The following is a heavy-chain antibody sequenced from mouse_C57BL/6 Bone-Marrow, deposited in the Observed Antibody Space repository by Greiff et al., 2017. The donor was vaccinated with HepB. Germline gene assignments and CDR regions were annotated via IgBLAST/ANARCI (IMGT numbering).Heavy chain of an antibody. J-gene: IGHJ2*01. V-gene: IGHV1-59*01. CDR1: GYTFTSYW. D-gene: IGHD2-14*01. Sequence: VQLQQPGAELVRPGTSVKSSCKASGYTFTSYWMHWVKQRPGQGLEWIGVIDPSDSYTNYNQKFKGKATLTVDTSSSTAYMQLSSLTSEDSAVYYCARGKGYRVYFDYWGQGTTLTVSS. CDR3: ARGKGYRVYFDY. CDR2: IDPSDSYT.